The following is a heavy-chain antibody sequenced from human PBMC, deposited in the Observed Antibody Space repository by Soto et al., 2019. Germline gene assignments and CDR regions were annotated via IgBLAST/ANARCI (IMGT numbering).Heavy chain of an antibody. D-gene: IGHD5-18*01. CDR3: AREAHGDTAMVHDY. CDR2: IIPIFGTA. V-gene: IGHV1-69*13. Sequence: ASVKVSCKASGGTFSSYAISWVRQAPGQGLEWMGGIIPIFGTANYAQKFQGRVTITADESTSTAYMELSSLRSEDTAVYYCAREAHGDTAMVHDYWAQGTLDTVSS. J-gene: IGHJ4*02. CDR1: GGTFSSYA.